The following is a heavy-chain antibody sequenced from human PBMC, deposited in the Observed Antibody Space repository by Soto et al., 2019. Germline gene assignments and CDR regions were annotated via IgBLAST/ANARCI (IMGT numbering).Heavy chain of an antibody. CDR3: VTGADYYDY. CDR1: GYSFTSSD. Sequence: QVQLVQSGAEVKKPGASVKVSCKASGYSFTSSDINWVRQATGQGLEWMGWMNPKNGNTGYAQKFQGRVTMTGNPSIGTAYMELSSLRSDDTAVYYCVTGADYYDYWGQGTLVTVSS. J-gene: IGHJ4*02. CDR2: MNPKNGNT. V-gene: IGHV1-8*01.